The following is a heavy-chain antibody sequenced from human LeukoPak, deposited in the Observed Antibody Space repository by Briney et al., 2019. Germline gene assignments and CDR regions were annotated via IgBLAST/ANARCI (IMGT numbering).Heavy chain of an antibody. V-gene: IGHV4-34*01. CDR1: GGSFSGYY. Sequence: SETLSLTCAVYGGSFSGYYWSWIRQPPGKGLEWIGEINHSGSTNYNPSLKSRVTISVDTSKNQFSLKLSSVTAADTAVYYCARHGPRHPGGYSYGYFDYWGQGTLVTVSS. CDR3: ARHGPRHPGGYSYGYFDY. J-gene: IGHJ4*02. D-gene: IGHD5-18*01. CDR2: INHSGST.